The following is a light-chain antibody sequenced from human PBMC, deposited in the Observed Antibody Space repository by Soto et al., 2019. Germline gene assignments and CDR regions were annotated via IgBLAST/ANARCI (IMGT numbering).Light chain of an antibody. J-gene: IGKJ1*01. V-gene: IGKV2-28*01. Sequence: DIVMTQSPLSLPVTPGEPASISCRSSQSLLHSNGYNYLDWYLQKPGQSPQLLIYLGFNRASGVPDRFSGSGSGTDFTLKIIRVEAEDVGVYYCMQALQTPRTFGQGTKVEIK. CDR2: LGF. CDR1: QSLLHSNGYNY. CDR3: MQALQTPRT.